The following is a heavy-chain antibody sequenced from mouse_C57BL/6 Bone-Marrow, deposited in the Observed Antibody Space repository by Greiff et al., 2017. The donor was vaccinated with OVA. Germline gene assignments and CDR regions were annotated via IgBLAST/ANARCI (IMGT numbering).Heavy chain of an antibody. CDR3: ARSLYGRRDYAMDY. V-gene: IGHV5-12*01. CDR1: GFTFSDYY. D-gene: IGHD1-1*01. CDR2: ISNGGGST. J-gene: IGHJ4*01. Sequence: EVKVVESGGGLVQPGGSLKLSCAASGFTFSDYYMYWVRQTPEKRLEWVAYISNGGGSTYYPDTVKGRFTISRDNAKNTLYLQMSRLKSEDTAMYYCARSLYGRRDYAMDYWGQGTSVTVSS.